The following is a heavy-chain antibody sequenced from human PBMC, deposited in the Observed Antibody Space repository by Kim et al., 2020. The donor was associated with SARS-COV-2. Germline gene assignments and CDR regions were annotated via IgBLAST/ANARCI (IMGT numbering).Heavy chain of an antibody. V-gene: IGHV3-49*03. CDR1: GFTFGDYA. CDR2: IRSKAYGGTT. D-gene: IGHD6-19*01. CDR3: TRCWVRAVAGRTYYYYGMDV. J-gene: IGHJ6*02. Sequence: GGSLRLSCTASGFTFGDYAMSWFRQAPGKGLEWVGFIRSKAYGGTTEYAASVKGRFTISRDDSKSIAYLQMNSLKTEDTAVYYCTRCWVRAVAGRTYYYYGMDVWGQGTTVTVSS.